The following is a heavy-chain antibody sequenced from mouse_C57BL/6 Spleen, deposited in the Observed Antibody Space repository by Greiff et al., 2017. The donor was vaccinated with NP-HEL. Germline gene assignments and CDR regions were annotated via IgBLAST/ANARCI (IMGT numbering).Heavy chain of an antibody. CDR1: GYTFTSYG. V-gene: IGHV1-81*01. CDR3: AIYYDNDGYAMDY. J-gene: IGHJ4*01. Sequence: VQLQQSGAELARPGASVKLSCKASGYTFTSYGISWVKQRTGQGLEWIGEIYPRSGNTYYNEKFKGKATLTADKSSSTAYMELRSLTSEESAVDFCAIYYDNDGYAMDYWGQGTSVTVSS. CDR2: IYPRSGNT. D-gene: IGHD2-4*01.